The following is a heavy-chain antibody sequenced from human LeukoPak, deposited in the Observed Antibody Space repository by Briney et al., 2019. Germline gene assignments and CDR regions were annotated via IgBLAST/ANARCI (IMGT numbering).Heavy chain of an antibody. CDR2: ISGSGDGT. CDR1: GFTFSSYA. Sequence: GGSLRLSCAASGFTFSSYAMNWVRQAPGKGLECISAISGSGDGTYYADSVKGRFTISRDNSKNTLYLQMNSLRTEDTAVYYCARNVSGQYFDIWGRGTLVTVSS. D-gene: IGHD2/OR15-2a*01. V-gene: IGHV3-23*01. CDR3: ARNVSGQYFDI. J-gene: IGHJ2*01.